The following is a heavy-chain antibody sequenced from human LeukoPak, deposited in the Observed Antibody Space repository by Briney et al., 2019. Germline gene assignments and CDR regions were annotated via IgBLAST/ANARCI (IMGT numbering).Heavy chain of an antibody. Sequence: ASVKVSCKASGYTFTSYGISWVRQAPGQGLEWMGWISAYNGNTNYAQKLQGRVTMTTDTSTSTAYMELRSLRSDDTAVYYCARAAITMVRGDLFDYWGQGTLVTVSS. CDR1: GYTFTSYG. D-gene: IGHD3-10*01. CDR3: ARAAITMVRGDLFDY. J-gene: IGHJ4*02. CDR2: ISAYNGNT. V-gene: IGHV1-18*01.